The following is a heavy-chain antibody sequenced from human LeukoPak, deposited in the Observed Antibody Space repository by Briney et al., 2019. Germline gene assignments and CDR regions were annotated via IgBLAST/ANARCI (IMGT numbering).Heavy chain of an antibody. V-gene: IGHV3-74*01. D-gene: IGHD4-17*01. J-gene: IGHJ4*02. Sequence: GGSLRLSCAASGFIFSRFWMHWVRQAPGKGLVCVSRINPDGRSTAYADSVKGRFTISRDNSKNTLYLQMNSLRAEDTAVYYCAKAKYGVVTEYYFDYWGQGTLVTVSS. CDR1: GFIFSRFW. CDR2: INPDGRST. CDR3: AKAKYGVVTEYYFDY.